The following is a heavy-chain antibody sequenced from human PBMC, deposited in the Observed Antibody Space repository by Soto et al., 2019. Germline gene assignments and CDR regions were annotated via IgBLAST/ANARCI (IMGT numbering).Heavy chain of an antibody. D-gene: IGHD3-10*01. CDR3: ARGLILWFGELSRRGGYYYYMDV. V-gene: IGHV4-34*01. CDR2: INDSGNI. CDR1: GESFSGYQ. Sequence: QVQLHQWGAELLKPSETLSLTCADYGESFSGYQWTWIRQTPGKGLEWIGEINDSGNINYNPSLKSRVTILVDTAKKQISLKLSSVTAADTAVYYCARGLILWFGELSRRGGYYYYMDVWGKGTTVTVSS. J-gene: IGHJ6*03.